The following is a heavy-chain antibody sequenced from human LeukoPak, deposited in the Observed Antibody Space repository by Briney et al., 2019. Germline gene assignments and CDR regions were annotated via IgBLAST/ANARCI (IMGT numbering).Heavy chain of an antibody. CDR2: IYYSGST. Sequence: PSETLSLTCTVSGGSISSGGYYWSWIRQHPGKGLEWIGYIYYSGSTYYNPSLKSRVTISVDTSKNQFSLKLSSVTAADTAVYYCARVRHSGARDAFDIWGQGTMVTVSS. D-gene: IGHD5-12*01. CDR1: GGSISSGGYY. J-gene: IGHJ3*02. V-gene: IGHV4-31*03. CDR3: ARVRHSGARDAFDI.